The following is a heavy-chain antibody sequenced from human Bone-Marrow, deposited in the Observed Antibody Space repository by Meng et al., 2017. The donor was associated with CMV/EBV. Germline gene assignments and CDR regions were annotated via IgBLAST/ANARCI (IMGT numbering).Heavy chain of an antibody. J-gene: IGHJ2*01. CDR2: ISGSGGST. CDR3: ARDQNHWYFDH. Sequence: GESLKISCAASGFTFSTHAMSWVRQAPGKGLEWVSAISGSGGSTSYADSVKGRFTISRDNSKNTLYLQMNSLRAEDTALYFCARDQNHWYFDHWGRGTLVTVSS. V-gene: IGHV3-23*01. CDR1: GFTFSTHA.